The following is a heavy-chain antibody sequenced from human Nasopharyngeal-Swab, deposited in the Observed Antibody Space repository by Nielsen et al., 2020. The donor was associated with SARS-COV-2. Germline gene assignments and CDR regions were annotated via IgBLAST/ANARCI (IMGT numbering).Heavy chain of an antibody. CDR3: ARHEGHEDYFDY. V-gene: IGHV4-39*01. Sequence: WIRQPPGKGLEWIGSIYYSGSTHYNPSLKSRVTISVDTSKNQFSLKLSSVTAADTAVYYCARHEGHEDYFDYWGQGTLVTVSS. CDR2: IYYSGST. J-gene: IGHJ4*02.